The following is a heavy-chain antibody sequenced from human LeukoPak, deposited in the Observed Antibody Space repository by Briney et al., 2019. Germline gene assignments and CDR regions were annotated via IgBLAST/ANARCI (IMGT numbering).Heavy chain of an antibody. J-gene: IGHJ4*02. D-gene: IGHD3-9*01. CDR2: ISGSGGST. CDR1: GFTFSTYE. Sequence: GGSLRLSCAASGFTFSTYEMSWVRQAPGKGLEWVSAISGSGGSTYYADSVKGRFTISRDNSKNTLYLQMNSLRAEDTAVYYCAKASFNYDILTAAPFDYWGQGTLVTVSS. CDR3: AKASFNYDILTAAPFDY. V-gene: IGHV3-23*01.